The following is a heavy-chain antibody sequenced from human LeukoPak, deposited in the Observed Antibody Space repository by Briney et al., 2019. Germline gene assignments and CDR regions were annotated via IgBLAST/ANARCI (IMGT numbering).Heavy chain of an antibody. CDR2: ISGSGGNT. CDR3: ARDVDYYDSGSREIQIHY. CDR1: GFTFSRNG. Sequence: GGSLRLSCAASGFTFSRNGMTWVRQAPGKGLEWVSAISGSGGNTYYADSVKGRFTISRDNSKNTLYLQMNSLRAEDTAVYYCARDVDYYDSGSREIQIHYWGQGTLVTVSS. D-gene: IGHD3-10*01. J-gene: IGHJ4*02. V-gene: IGHV3-23*01.